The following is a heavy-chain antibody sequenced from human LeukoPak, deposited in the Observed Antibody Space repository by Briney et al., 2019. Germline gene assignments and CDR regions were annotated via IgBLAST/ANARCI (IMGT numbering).Heavy chain of an antibody. CDR2: INHSGST. Sequence: SSETLSLTCAVYGGSFSGYYWSWIRQPPGKGLEWIGEINHSGSTNYNPSLKSRVTISVDTSKNQFSLKLSSVTAADTAVYYCARLGQWLVPGYDYWGQGTLVTVSS. CDR3: ARLGQWLVPGYDY. CDR1: GGSFSGYY. V-gene: IGHV4-34*01. J-gene: IGHJ4*02. D-gene: IGHD6-19*01.